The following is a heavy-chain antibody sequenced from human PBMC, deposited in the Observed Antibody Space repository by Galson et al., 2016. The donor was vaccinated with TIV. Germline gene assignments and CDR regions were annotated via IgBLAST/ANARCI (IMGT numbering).Heavy chain of an antibody. J-gene: IGHJ4*02. CDR1: GYVFASHA. Sequence: SVKVSCKASGYVFASHAMHWLRQAPGQRPEWMGWVNVGNGDTKYSQRLQGRVTLSGDTFANTAYMELSSLRSEDTAMYYRARDRGGSGDFDYWGQGTLVTVSS. V-gene: IGHV1-3*01. CDR3: ARDRGGSGDFDY. CDR2: VNVGNGDT. D-gene: IGHD3-16*01.